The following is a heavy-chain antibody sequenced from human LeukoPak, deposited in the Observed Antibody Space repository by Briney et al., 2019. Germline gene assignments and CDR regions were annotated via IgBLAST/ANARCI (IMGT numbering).Heavy chain of an antibody. V-gene: IGHV3-7*01. J-gene: IGHJ4*02. CDR3: ARLHCTGGSRYSYFVY. D-gene: IGHD2-15*01. CDR2: MKGDGSEE. CDR1: GFTFSTYF. Sequence: GGSLRLSCAASGFTFSTYFMSWVRQAPGKGLEWVASMKGDGSEEYYVDSVKGRFTISRDNAKNSLYLQMNSLRAEDTAVYYCARLHCTGGSRYSYFVYWGQGTQVTVSS.